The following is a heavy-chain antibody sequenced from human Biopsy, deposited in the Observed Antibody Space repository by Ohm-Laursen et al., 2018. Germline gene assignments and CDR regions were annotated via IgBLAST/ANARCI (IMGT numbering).Heavy chain of an antibody. Sequence: SSRRLSCSASGFTFDDYGMHWGRQPPGKGLEWVSGIRRNSAIIDYADSVRGRFTISRDNARRFLFLQMNNLKSEDTAFYYCARGRGGARYGMDVWGRGTTVTVSS. CDR1: GFTFDDYG. D-gene: IGHD1-26*01. J-gene: IGHJ6*02. CDR2: IRRNSAII. V-gene: IGHV3-9*01. CDR3: ARGRGGARYGMDV.